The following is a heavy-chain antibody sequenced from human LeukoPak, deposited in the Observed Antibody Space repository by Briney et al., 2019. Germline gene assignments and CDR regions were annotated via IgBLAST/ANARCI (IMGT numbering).Heavy chain of an antibody. Sequence: SETLSLTCTVSGGSISSYYWSWIRQPPGKGLEWIGYIYTSGSTNYNPSLKSRVTISVDTSKNQFSLKLSSVTAADTAVYYCARSTRLGNHFDYWGQGTLVTVSS. J-gene: IGHJ4*02. CDR1: GGSISSYY. V-gene: IGHV4-4*09. D-gene: IGHD7-27*01. CDR3: ARSTRLGNHFDY. CDR2: IYTSGST.